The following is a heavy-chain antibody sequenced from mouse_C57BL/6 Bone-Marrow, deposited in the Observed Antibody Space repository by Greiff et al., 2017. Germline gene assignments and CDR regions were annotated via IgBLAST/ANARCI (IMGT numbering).Heavy chain of an antibody. CDR3: VRQGTTVAMDY. CDR2: IRSKSNNYAT. V-gene: IGHV10-1*01. J-gene: IGHJ4*01. Sequence: EVQRVESGGGLVQPKGSLKLSCAASGFSFNTYAMNWVRQAPGKGLEWVARIRSKSNNYATYYADSVKDRFTISRDDSESMLYLQMNNLKTEDTAMYYCVRQGTTVAMDYWGQGTSVTVSS. D-gene: IGHD1-1*01. CDR1: GFSFNTYA.